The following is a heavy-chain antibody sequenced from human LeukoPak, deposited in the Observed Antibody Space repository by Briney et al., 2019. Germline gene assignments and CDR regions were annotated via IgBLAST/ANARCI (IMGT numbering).Heavy chain of an antibody. J-gene: IGHJ6*02. CDR3: ARGGSYYGSGSYYGMDV. CDR2: IYYSGST. CDR1: GGTISSGGYY. D-gene: IGHD3-10*01. Sequence: SETLSLTCTVSGGTISSGGYYWSWIRQHPGKGLEWIGYIYYSGSTYYNPSPKSRVTISVDTSKNQFSLKLSSVTAADTAVYYCARGGSYYGSGSYYGMDVWGQGTTVTVSS. V-gene: IGHV4-31*03.